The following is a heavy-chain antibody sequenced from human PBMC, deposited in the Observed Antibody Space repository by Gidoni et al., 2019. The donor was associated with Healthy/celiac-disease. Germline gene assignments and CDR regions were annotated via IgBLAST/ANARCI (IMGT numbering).Heavy chain of an antibody. CDR2: ISAYNGNT. V-gene: IGHV1-18*01. CDR3: AGAFSGSGRWYSFWAFDI. CDR1: GYTFTSPG. D-gene: IGHD6-13*01. Sequence: QVQLAQSGAEVKEPGASVQVSGTASGYTFTSPGSSWVRQAPGQGLEWMGWISAYNGNTNYAQKLQGRVTMTTDTSTSTAYMELRSLRSDDTAVYCCAGAFSGSGRWYSFWAFDIWGQGTMVTVSS. J-gene: IGHJ3*02.